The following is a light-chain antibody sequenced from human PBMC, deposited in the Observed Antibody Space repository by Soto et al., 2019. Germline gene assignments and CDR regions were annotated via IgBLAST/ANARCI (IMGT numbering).Light chain of an antibody. Sequence: QSALTQPASVSGSPGQSITISCTGTSSDIGAYNFVSWYQQHPGKAPKLMLYDVNIRPSGVSNPFSGSKSGNTASLTISGIQAEDEADYYCTSWTTSTTMLFGGGTQLTVL. CDR3: TSWTTSTTML. V-gene: IGLV2-14*03. CDR1: SSDIGAYNF. CDR2: DVN. J-gene: IGLJ2*01.